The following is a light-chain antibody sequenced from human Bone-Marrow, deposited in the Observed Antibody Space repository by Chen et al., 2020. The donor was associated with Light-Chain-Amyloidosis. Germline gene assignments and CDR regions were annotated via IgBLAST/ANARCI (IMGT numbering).Light chain of an antibody. CDR3: QQYGTSPLT. CDR1: QTISSNY. Sequence: FVLTQSPGTLSLSPGEGANLSCRASQTISSNYLTWYQQKFGQAPRLLIYGSSSRATGIPDRFTGSGSGTDFTLTINRLEPEDFAMYYCQQYGTSPLTFGGGTKVEIK. J-gene: IGKJ4*01. V-gene: IGKV3-20*01. CDR2: GSS.